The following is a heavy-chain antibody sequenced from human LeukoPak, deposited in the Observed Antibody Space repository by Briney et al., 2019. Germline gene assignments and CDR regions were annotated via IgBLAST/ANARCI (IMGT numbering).Heavy chain of an antibody. CDR2: IYHSGST. CDR3: ARSVSGYCSGGSCDSWFDP. Sequence: SETLSLTCTVSGYSISSGYYWGWIRQPPGKGLEWIGSIYHSGSTYYNPSLKSRVTISVDTSKNQFSLKLSSVTAADTAVYYCARSVSGYCSGGSCDSWFDPWGQGTLVTVSS. V-gene: IGHV4-38-2*02. D-gene: IGHD2-15*01. CDR1: GYSISSGYY. J-gene: IGHJ5*02.